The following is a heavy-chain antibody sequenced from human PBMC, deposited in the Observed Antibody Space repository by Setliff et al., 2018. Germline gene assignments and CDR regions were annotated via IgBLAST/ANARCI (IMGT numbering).Heavy chain of an antibody. D-gene: IGHD3-10*01. CDR2: ISPSGST. V-gene: IGHV4-61*09. CDR1: GASITSGGFY. CDR3: ARALASGSYYGQSSYYMDV. J-gene: IGHJ6*03. Sequence: SETLSLTCSVSGASITSGGFYWTWIRQPAGKGLEWIGHISPSGSTKYNPSLKSRVTISLDTSKRQFSLKLTSVTAADTAVYYCARALASGSYYGQSSYYMDVWGKGTTVTVSS.